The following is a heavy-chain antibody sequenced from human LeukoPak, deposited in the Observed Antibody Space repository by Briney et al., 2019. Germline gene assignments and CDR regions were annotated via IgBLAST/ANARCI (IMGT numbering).Heavy chain of an antibody. CDR3: ARDRGDYSGDPGYFVY. V-gene: IGHV4-31*03. D-gene: IGHD4-4*01. CDR2: IHSSGST. CDR1: GDSVSSDTGGYY. Sequence: SETLSLTCSVSGDSVSSDTGGYYWTWIRQRPGKGLEWIGNIHSSGSTSYNPSLRSRLSISRDRSKNQFSLRLTSVTVADTAFYYCARDRGDYSGDPGYFVYWGQGPLVSVSS. J-gene: IGHJ4*02.